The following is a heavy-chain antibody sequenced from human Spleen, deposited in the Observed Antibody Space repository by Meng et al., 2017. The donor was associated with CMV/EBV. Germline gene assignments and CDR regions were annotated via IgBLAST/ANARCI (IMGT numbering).Heavy chain of an antibody. Sequence: GGSLRLSCAASGFTFSSYWMHWVRQAPGEGLVWVSRINSNGGGTNYADPVKGRFTISRDNAKNTLYLQMSSLRTEDTAVYYCARGSPGGGTPHAFDIWGQGTVVTVSS. V-gene: IGHV3-74*01. D-gene: IGHD1-26*01. J-gene: IGHJ3*02. CDR1: GFTFSSYW. CDR2: INSNGGGT. CDR3: ARGSPGGGTPHAFDI.